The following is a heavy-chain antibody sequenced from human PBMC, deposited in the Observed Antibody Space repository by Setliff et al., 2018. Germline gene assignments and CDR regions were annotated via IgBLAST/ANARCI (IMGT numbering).Heavy chain of an antibody. Sequence: PSETLSLTCTVSGGSFTPYYWSWFRQPPGKGLEWIGYVYYSGTAYYNPSLKSRVTVIVDTSKNQFSLRLSSVTAADTAVYYCARGGTFRYFDYWGQGTPVTVSS. CDR2: VYYSGTA. D-gene: IGHD5-12*01. V-gene: IGHV4-59*01. CDR3: ARGGTFRYFDY. J-gene: IGHJ4*02. CDR1: GGSFTPYY.